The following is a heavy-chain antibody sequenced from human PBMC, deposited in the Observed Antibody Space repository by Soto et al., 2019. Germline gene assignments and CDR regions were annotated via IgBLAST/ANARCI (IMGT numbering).Heavy chain of an antibody. CDR3: ARAQCSGGSCYSWWFDP. D-gene: IGHD2-15*01. CDR1: GYTFTSYG. J-gene: IGHJ5*02. Sequence: ASVKVSCKASGYTFTSYGISWLRQAPGQGLEWMGWISAYNGNTNYAQKLQGRVTMTTDTSTSTAYMELRSLRSDDTAVYYCARAQCSGGSCYSWWFDPWGQGTLVTVSS. CDR2: ISAYNGNT. V-gene: IGHV1-18*01.